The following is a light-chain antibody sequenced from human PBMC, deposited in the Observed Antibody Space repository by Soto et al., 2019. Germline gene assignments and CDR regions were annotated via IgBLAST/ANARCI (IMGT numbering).Light chain of an antibody. CDR3: QQYDNWAHT. V-gene: IGKV3-15*01. Sequence: EMVMTQSPATLSVSPGERATLSCRASQTLSRNLAWYQQQPDQAPRLLIYGASTRATGIPARFSGSGSGTDFTLTISSLQSEDFAVYYCQQYDNWAHTFGQGTKLEIK. CDR2: GAS. CDR1: QTLSRN. J-gene: IGKJ2*01.